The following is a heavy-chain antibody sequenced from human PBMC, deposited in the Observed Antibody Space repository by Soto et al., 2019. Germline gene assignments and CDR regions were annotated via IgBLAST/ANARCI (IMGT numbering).Heavy chain of an antibody. CDR3: VTGYSSGWHGKFGDY. CDR1: GGSISSSSYY. J-gene: IGHJ4*02. Sequence: PSETLSLTCTVSGGSISSSSYYWGWIRQPPGKGLEWIGSIYYSGSTYYNPSLKSRVTISVDTSKNQFSLKLSSVTAADTAVYYCVTGYSSGWHGKFGDYWGQGTLVTVSS. D-gene: IGHD6-19*01. V-gene: IGHV4-39*01. CDR2: IYYSGST.